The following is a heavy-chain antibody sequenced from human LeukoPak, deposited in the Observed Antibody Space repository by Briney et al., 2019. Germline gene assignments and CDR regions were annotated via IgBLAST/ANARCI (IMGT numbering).Heavy chain of an antibody. V-gene: IGHV4-34*01. J-gene: IGHJ4*02. CDR1: GGSFSGYS. CDR2: INHSGGT. D-gene: IGHD3-9*01. Sequence: SETLSLTCAVYGGSFSGYSWNWIRQPPVKGLEWIGEINHSGGTNYNPSLKSRVSISVDTSKKQFSLKLSSVTAADTAVYYCARLRARDILTGYYSYYFDYWGQGTLVTVSS. CDR3: ARLRARDILTGYYSYYFDY.